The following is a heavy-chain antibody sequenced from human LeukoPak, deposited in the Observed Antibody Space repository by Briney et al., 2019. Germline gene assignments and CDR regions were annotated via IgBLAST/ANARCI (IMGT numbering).Heavy chain of an antibody. CDR1: GGSISSSSYY. V-gene: IGHV4-39*01. D-gene: IGHD2-15*01. CDR2: IYYIGSP. Sequence: SETQSLTCTVSGGSISSSSYYWGWIRQPPGKGLEWIGSIYYIGSPYYNPSLKSRVTISVDTSKNQFSLKLSSVTAADTAVYYCARPSLGYCSGGSCYSGGGYYFDYWGQGTLVTVSS. CDR3: ARPSLGYCSGGSCYSGGGYYFDY. J-gene: IGHJ4*02.